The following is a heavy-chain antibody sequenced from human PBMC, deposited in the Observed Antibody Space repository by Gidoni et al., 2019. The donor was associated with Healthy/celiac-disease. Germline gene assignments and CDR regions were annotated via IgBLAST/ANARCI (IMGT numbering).Heavy chain of an antibody. J-gene: IGHJ4*02. V-gene: IGHV1-69*04. Sequence: QVQLVQSGAEVKKAGSSVKVSCKADGGTFSSYPISWGRQAPGQGLEWMGRIIPILGIANYAQKCQGRVTITADKSTSTAYMELSSLRSEDTAVYYCARDPRPWLDYDRNLGSWGQGTLVTVSS. D-gene: IGHD3-22*01. CDR3: ARDPRPWLDYDRNLGS. CDR2: IIPILGIA. CDR1: GGTFSSYP.